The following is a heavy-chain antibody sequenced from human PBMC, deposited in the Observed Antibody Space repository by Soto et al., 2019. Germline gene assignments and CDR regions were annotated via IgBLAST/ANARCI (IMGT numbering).Heavy chain of an antibody. CDR3: ARDYDYIWGSYRPPYYYFGMDV. D-gene: IGHD3-16*02. CDR2: LDAGSGNT. J-gene: IGHJ6*02. Sequence: ASVKVSCKASGYTFTSYAIHWVRQAPGQRLEWMGWLDAGSGNTKSSQNFQDRVTITRDTSASTAYLELSGLRSEDTAIYYCARDYDYIWGSYRPPYYYFGMDVWGQ. CDR1: GYTFTSYA. V-gene: IGHV1-3*01.